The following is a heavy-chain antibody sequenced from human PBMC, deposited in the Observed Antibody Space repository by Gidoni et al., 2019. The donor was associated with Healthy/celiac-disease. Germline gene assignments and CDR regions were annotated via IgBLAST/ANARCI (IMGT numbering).Heavy chain of an antibody. J-gene: IGHJ4*02. CDR3: ARDIGVDGSGSNFDY. CDR1: GFTFSSYA. CDR2: ISYDGSNK. Sequence: QVQLVESGGGVVQPGRSLRLSCAASGFTFSSYAMHWVRQAPGKGLEWVAVISYDGSNKYYADSVKGRFTISRDNSKNTLYLQMNSLRAEDTAVYYCARDIGVDGSGSNFDYWGQGTLVTVSS. D-gene: IGHD3-10*01. V-gene: IGHV3-30*04.